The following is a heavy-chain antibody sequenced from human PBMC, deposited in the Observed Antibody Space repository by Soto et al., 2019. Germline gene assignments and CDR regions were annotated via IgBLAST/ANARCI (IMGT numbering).Heavy chain of an antibody. J-gene: IGHJ5*02. Sequence: GGSLRLSCAASGFTFSSYGMHWVRQAPGKGLEWVAVISYDGSNKYYADSVKGRFTISRDNSKNTLYLQMNSLRAEDMAVYYCAKDKDDFWSGPSNWFDPWGQGTLVTVSS. CDR1: GFTFSSYG. CDR2: ISYDGSNK. CDR3: AKDKDDFWSGPSNWFDP. D-gene: IGHD3-3*01. V-gene: IGHV3-30*18.